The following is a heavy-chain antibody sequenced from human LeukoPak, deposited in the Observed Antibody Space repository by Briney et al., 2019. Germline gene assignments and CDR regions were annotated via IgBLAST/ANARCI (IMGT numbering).Heavy chain of an antibody. CDR1: GLTFRNYG. J-gene: IGHJ4*02. V-gene: IGHV3-33*01. D-gene: IGHD3-10*01. CDR2: IWYDGSNK. Sequence: PGGSLRLSCVVSGLTFRNYGMYWVRQAPGEGLEWVALIWYDGSNKYYADSVKGRFTISRDNPKNTLYLQMNSLRAEDTAVYYCASWRGSGNYGGYFDYWGQGILVTVSS. CDR3: ASWRGSGNYGGYFDY.